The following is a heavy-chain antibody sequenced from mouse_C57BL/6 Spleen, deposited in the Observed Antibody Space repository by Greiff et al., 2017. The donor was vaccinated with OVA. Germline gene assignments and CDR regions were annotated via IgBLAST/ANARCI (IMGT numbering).Heavy chain of an antibody. CDR3: ARSYYYGSSYHYYAMDY. V-gene: IGHV1-66*01. CDR2: IYPGSGNT. D-gene: IGHD1-1*01. J-gene: IGHJ4*01. Sequence: QVQLQQSGPELVKPGASVKISCKASGYSFTSYYIHWVKQRPGQGLEWIGWIYPGSGNTKYNEKFKGKATLTADTSSSTASMQLSSLTSEDSAVYYCARSYYYGSSYHYYAMDYWGQGTSVTVSS. CDR1: GYSFTSYY.